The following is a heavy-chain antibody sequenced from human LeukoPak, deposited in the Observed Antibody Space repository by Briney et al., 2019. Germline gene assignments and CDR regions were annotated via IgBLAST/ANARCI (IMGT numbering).Heavy chain of an antibody. Sequence: GGSLRLSCAASGFTVSEYDMHWVRQATGKGLEWVSAIGIVGDTYYVGSVKGRFTMSRDNASNKVHLQMNSLRDGDTGVYYCLRDYHGMDVWGQGTTVIVSS. J-gene: IGHJ6*02. CDR3: LRDYHGMDV. D-gene: IGHD3-16*02. CDR1: GFTVSEYD. CDR2: IGIVGDT. V-gene: IGHV3-13*01.